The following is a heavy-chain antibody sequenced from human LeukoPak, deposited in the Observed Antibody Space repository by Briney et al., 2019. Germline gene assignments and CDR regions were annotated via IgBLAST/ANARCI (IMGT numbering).Heavy chain of an antibody. CDR3: ASAKGYCSSTSCPGDFDY. Sequence: GESLKISCKGSGYSFTSYWIGWVRQMPGKGLEWIGIIYPGDSDTRYSPSFQGQVTISADKSISTAYLQWSSLKASDTAMYYCASAKGYCSSTSCPGDFDYWGQGTLVTVSS. D-gene: IGHD2-2*01. J-gene: IGHJ4*02. V-gene: IGHV5-51*01. CDR1: GYSFTSYW. CDR2: IYPGDSDT.